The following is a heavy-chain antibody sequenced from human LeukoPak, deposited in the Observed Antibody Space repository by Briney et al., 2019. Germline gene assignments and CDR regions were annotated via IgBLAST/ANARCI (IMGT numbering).Heavy chain of an antibody. V-gene: IGHV4-4*07. CDR2: IYTSGST. J-gene: IGHJ4*02. D-gene: IGHD6-13*01. Sequence: NPSETLSLTCTVSGGSISNHYWSWIRQPAGKGLEWIGRIYTSGSTNYNPSLKSRVTMSVDTSKSQFSLKLTSVTAADTAVYYCARGRAGAGDDYWGQGTLVTVSS. CDR3: ARGRAGAGDDY. CDR1: GGSISNHY.